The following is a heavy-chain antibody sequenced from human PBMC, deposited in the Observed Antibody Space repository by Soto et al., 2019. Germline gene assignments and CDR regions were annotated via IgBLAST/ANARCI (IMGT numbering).Heavy chain of an antibody. CDR2: IYYSGST. CDR3: ARDLSTYYDILTGYYGGAFDI. CDR1: GGSISSGGYY. V-gene: IGHV4-31*03. J-gene: IGHJ3*02. D-gene: IGHD3-9*01. Sequence: SETLSLTCTVSGGSISSGGYYWSWIRQHPGKGLEWIGYIYYSGSTYYNPSLKSRVTISVDTSKNQFSLKLSSVTAADTAVYYCARDLSTYYDILTGYYGGAFDIWGQGTMVTVSS.